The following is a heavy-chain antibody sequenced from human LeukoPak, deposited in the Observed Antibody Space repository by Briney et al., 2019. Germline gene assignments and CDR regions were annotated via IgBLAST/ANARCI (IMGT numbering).Heavy chain of an antibody. CDR1: GFTFSFHG. CDR2: IWYDGSNE. D-gene: IGHD6-13*01. J-gene: IGHJ4*02. V-gene: IGHV3-33*01. CDR3: ARDVRRAATGTMNY. Sequence: PGGSLRLSCTASGFTFSFHGMHRVRQAPGKGLEWVAVIWYDGSNEYYADSVKGRFTISRDNSKNTVHLQMNSLRAEDTAIYYCARDVRRAATGTMNYWGQGTLVTVSS.